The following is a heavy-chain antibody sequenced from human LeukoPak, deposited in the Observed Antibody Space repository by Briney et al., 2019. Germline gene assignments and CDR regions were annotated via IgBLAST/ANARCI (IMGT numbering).Heavy chain of an antibody. CDR2: INPNSGGT. CDR3: ARVGFSGSYFGYYYYYMDV. J-gene: IGHJ6*03. D-gene: IGHD1-26*01. V-gene: IGHV1-2*02. CDR1: GYTFTSYY. Sequence: ASVKVSCKASGYTFTSYYMHWVRQAPGQGLEWMGWINPNSGGTNYAQKFQGRVTMTRDTSISTAYMELSRLRSDDTAVYYCARVGFSGSYFGYYYYYMDVWGKGTTVTVSS.